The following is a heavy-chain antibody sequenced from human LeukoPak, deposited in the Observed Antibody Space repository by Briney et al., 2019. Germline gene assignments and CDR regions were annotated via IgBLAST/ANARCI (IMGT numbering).Heavy chain of an antibody. CDR2: IGGGGDKT. CDR3: VRRGDASSGWGDHDF. Sequence: GGSLRLSCAASGFTFNRNAISWVRQAPGKGLERVSTIGGGGDKTFYADSVKGRFTISRDNSKNMVHLQMNSLTGEDTALYYCVRRGDASSGWGDHDFWGQGALVTVSS. J-gene: IGHJ4*02. V-gene: IGHV3-23*01. D-gene: IGHD6-19*01. CDR1: GFTFNRNA.